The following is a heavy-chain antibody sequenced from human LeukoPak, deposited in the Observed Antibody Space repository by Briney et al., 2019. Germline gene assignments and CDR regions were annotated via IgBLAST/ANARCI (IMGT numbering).Heavy chain of an antibody. D-gene: IGHD2-2*02. CDR2: IKSKTDGGTT. V-gene: IGHV3-15*01. CDR3: ANQGGRYCSSTSCYNGGLDY. J-gene: IGHJ4*02. CDR1: GFTFSNAW. Sequence: GGSLRLSCAASGFTFSNAWMSWVRQAPGKGLEWVGRIKSKTDGGTTDYAAPVKGRFTISRDDSKNTLYLQMNSLRAEDTAVYYCANQGGRYCSSTSCYNGGLDYWGQGTLVTVSS.